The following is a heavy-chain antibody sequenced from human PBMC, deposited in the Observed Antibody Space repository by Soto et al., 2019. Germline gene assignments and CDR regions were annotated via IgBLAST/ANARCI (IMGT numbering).Heavy chain of an antibody. V-gene: IGHV4-31*03. CDR3: ARNAMNDFCIGYYWFDP. CDR2: IYYSGST. Sequence: SETLCLTCTVSGVSISSGGYYWIWIRQHPGKGLEWIGYIYYSGSTYYNPSLKSRVTISVDTSKNQFSLKLSSVTAADTAVYYCARNAMNDFCIGYYWFDPWGQGTLVTVSS. CDR1: GVSISSGGYY. D-gene: IGHD3-3*01. J-gene: IGHJ5*02.